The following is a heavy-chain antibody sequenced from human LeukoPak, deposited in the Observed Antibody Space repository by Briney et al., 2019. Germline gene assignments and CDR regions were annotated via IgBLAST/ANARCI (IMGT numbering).Heavy chain of an antibody. D-gene: IGHD3-3*01. CDR1: GGSISSGSYY. J-gene: IGHJ4*02. CDR3: ARWSSNRFDY. Sequence: SQTLSLTCTVSGGSISSGSYYWSWIRQTAGKGLEWIGRIYTSGSTNYNPSLKSRVTISVDTSKNQFSLKLSSVTAADTAVYYWARWSSNRFDYWGQGTLVTVSS. V-gene: IGHV4-61*02. CDR2: IYTSGST.